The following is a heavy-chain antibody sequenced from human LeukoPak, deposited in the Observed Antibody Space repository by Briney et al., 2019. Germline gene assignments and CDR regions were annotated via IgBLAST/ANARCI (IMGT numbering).Heavy chain of an antibody. CDR3: ARLQPYSSPDY. Sequence: GASVKVSCKASGYTFTSYAMHWVRQAPGQRLEWMGWINAGNGNTKYSQKFQGRVTITRDTSASTAYMELSSLRAEDTAVYFCARLQPYSSPDYWGQGTLVTVSS. CDR2: INAGNGNT. D-gene: IGHD6-13*01. J-gene: IGHJ4*02. CDR1: GYTFTSYA. V-gene: IGHV1-3*01.